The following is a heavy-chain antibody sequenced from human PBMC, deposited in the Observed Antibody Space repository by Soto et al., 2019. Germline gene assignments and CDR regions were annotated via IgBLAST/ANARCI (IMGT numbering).Heavy chain of an antibody. V-gene: IGHV1-69*13. D-gene: IGHD6-13*01. CDR2: IIPIFGTA. CDR3: ARVKQQLYYYGMDV. J-gene: IGHJ6*02. CDR1: GGTFSSYA. Sequence: ASVKVSCKASGGTFSSYAISWVRQAPGQGLEWMGGIIPIFGTANYAQKFQGRVTITADESTSTAYMELSSLRSEDTAVYYCARVKQQLYYYGMDVWGQGTTVTVSS.